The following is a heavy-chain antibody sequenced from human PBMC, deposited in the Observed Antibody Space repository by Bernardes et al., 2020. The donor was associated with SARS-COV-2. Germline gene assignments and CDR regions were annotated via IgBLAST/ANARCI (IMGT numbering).Heavy chain of an antibody. CDR2: INPNSGGT. J-gene: IGHJ6*02. CDR3: ARDVDHTWARLWPHHYHYNMDV. D-gene: IGHD5-12*01. Sequence: ASVKVSCKASGYTFTGYYMHWVRQAPGQGLEWMGLINPNSGGTNYAQKFQGRVTMTRDTSISTAYMELNRLGSDDMALYYCARDVDHTWARLWPHHYHYNMDVWGQGTTVTVSS. CDR1: GYTFTGYY. V-gene: IGHV1-2*02.